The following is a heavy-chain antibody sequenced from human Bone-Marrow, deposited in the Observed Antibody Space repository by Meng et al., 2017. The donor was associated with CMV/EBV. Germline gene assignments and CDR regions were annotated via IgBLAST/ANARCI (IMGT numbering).Heavy chain of an antibody. J-gene: IGHJ4*02. Sequence: SCKASGYTFTSYGISWLRQAPGQKLEWMGWINPHSGDTNYAQSFQGRVTMTRDTSISAAYMELTRLRSDDTAMYYCARDMYPYYYFASWGQGTLVTVSS. D-gene: IGHD2-21*01. V-gene: IGHV1-2*02. CDR2: INPHSGDT. CDR1: GYTFTSYG. CDR3: ARDMYPYYYFAS.